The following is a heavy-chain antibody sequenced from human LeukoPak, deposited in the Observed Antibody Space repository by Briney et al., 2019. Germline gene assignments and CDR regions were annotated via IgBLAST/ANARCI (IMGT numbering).Heavy chain of an antibody. D-gene: IGHD2-15*01. CDR3: ARQGLGLDP. CDR1: GYSISSGYY. J-gene: IGHJ5*02. CDR2: IYHSGST. V-gene: IGHV4-38-2*02. Sequence: PSETLSLTCTVSGYSISSGYYWGWIRQPPGKGLEWIGSIYHSGSTYYNPSLKSRVTISVDTSKNQFSLKLSSVTAADTAVYYCARQGLGLDPWGQGTLVTVSS.